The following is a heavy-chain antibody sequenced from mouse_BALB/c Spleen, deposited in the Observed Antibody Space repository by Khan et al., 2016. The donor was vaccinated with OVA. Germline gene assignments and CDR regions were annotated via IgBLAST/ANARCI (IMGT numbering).Heavy chain of an antibody. CDR1: GFNIKDTY. J-gene: IGHJ1*01. CDR3: ALPSYDPRDFDV. V-gene: IGHV14-3*02. CDR2: IAPANGNT. Sequence: EVQLQQSGAALVKPGASVDLSCTASGFNIKDTYIHWVKQRPEQGLEWIGRIAPANGNTKYDPKFQGKATITEDTSSNTSYLRLSSLTSEDTAVDCGALPSYDPRDFDVWGAGTTVTVSS. D-gene: IGHD2-3*01.